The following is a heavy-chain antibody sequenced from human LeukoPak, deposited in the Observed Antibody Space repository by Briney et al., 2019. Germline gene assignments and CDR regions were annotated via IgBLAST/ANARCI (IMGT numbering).Heavy chain of an antibody. CDR1: GYTFSGYY. V-gene: IGHV1-2*02. D-gene: IGHD6-13*01. CDR2: INPNSGGT. CDR3: ARGYPLSTTAAGAYFQH. J-gene: IGHJ1*01. Sequence: ASVKVTCKASGYTFSGYYMHWVRQAPGQGLEWMGWINPNSGGTNYAQKFQGRVTMTRDTSISTAYMELSRLRSDDTAVYYCARGYPLSTTAAGAYFQHWGQGTLVTVSS.